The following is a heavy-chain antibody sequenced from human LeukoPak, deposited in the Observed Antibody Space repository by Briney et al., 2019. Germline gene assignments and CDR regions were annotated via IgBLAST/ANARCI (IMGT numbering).Heavy chain of an antibody. CDR2: ISSSSSTI. D-gene: IGHD2-2*01. CDR1: GFTFSSYS. CDR3: ASTVVVPAAIGLDV. V-gene: IGHV3-48*04. Sequence: GSLRLSCAASGFTFSSYSMNWVRQAPGKGLEWVSYISSSSSTIYYADSVKGRFTISRDNAKNSLYLQMNSLRAEDTAVYYCASTVVVPAAIGLDVWGQGTTVTVSS. J-gene: IGHJ6*02.